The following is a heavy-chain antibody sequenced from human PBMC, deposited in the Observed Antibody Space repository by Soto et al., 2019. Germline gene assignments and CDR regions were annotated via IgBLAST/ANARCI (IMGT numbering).Heavy chain of an antibody. J-gene: IGHJ4*02. V-gene: IGHV2-5*02. CDR3: AHIVVAGLGYYFDY. CDR2: IYWDDDK. Sequence: QITLKESGPTLVKPTQTFTLTCTFSVFSLSSTRMAVGWIRQPPGKALEWLALIYWDDDKRYSPFLKSRLTITKDTSKNQVVLTMSNMDPVDTARYYCAHIVVAGLGYYFDYWGQGTLVTVSS. CDR1: VFSLSSTRMA. D-gene: IGHD6-19*01.